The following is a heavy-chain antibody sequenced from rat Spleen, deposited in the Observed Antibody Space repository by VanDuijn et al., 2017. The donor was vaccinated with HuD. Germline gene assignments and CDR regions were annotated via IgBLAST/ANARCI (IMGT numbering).Heavy chain of an antibody. CDR2: ISPSGGRT. V-gene: IGHV5-19*01. CDR3: ATDGYYDGSYYYPFPY. J-gene: IGHJ3*01. Sequence: EVHLVESGGGLVQPGRSLKLSCAASGFPFSNYGMHWIRQAPTKGLEWVASISPSGGRTNYRDSVKGRFTISRDNAESTVYLQMDSLRSDDTATYYCATDGYYDGSYYYPFPYWGQGTLVTVSS. D-gene: IGHD1-12*02. CDR1: GFPFSNYG.